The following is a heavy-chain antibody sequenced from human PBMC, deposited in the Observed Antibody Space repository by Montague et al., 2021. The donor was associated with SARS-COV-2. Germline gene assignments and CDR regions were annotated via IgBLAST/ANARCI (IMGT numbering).Heavy chain of an antibody. V-gene: IGHV4-39*07. CDR2: IYYSGTA. J-gene: IGHJ5*01. CDR1: GGSITYSSYY. CDR3: ARASFYYGSGSHYNNWFDS. Sequence: SETLSLTCTMSGGSITYSSYYWGWIRLPPGKGLEWIGSIYYSGTAYCNASLKSRVTMSLDMSKNQLSLRLKSTTAADTAVYFCARASFYYGSGSHYNNWFDSWGQGTVVTVS. D-gene: IGHD3-10*01.